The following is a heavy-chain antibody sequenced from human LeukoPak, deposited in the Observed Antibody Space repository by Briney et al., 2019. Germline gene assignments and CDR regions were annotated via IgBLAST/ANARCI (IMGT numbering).Heavy chain of an antibody. Sequence: GGSLRLSCAASGFTFSSYWMSWVRQAPGKGLEWVAVIWYDGSNKYYADSVKGRFTISRDNSKNTLYLQMNSLRAEDTAVYYCAREGGVPASFHIDYWGQGTLVTVSS. CDR1: GFTFSSYW. D-gene: IGHD3-16*01. CDR3: AREGGVPASFHIDY. J-gene: IGHJ4*02. V-gene: IGHV3-33*08. CDR2: IWYDGSNK.